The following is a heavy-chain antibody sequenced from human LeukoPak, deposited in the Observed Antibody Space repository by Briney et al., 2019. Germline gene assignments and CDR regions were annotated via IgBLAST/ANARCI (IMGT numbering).Heavy chain of an antibody. J-gene: IGHJ4*02. D-gene: IGHD3-10*01. Sequence: PSETLPLTCTASGGSIINYYCSWIRQPPGKGLEWIGYVYYSGSTNYNPSLKSRVTISVDTSKNQFSLKLSSVTAADTAVYYCAATMVRGVHTHFDYWGQGTLVTVSS. V-gene: IGHV4-59*08. CDR3: AATMVRGVHTHFDY. CDR2: VYYSGST. CDR1: GGSIINYY.